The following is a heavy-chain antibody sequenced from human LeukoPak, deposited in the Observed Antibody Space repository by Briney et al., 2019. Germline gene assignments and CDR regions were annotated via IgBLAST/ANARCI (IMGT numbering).Heavy chain of an antibody. D-gene: IGHD2-8*01. J-gene: IGHJ4*02. Sequence: GESLRISCKGSGYSFIYYWIAWVRQMPGKGLEWMGIIYPGDSDTRYSPSFQGQVTISVDKSLGTAYLQWNSLKASDTAMYYCARQDGHSAYYFDSWGQGTLVAVSS. CDR2: IYPGDSDT. V-gene: IGHV5-51*01. CDR3: ARQDGHSAYYFDS. CDR1: GYSFIYYW.